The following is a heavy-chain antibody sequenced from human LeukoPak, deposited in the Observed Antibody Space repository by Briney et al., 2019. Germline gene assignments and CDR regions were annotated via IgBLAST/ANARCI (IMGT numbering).Heavy chain of an antibody. CDR2: INPNSGGT. V-gene: IGHV1-2*02. CDR3: ARDLLRIAVAGTPSDY. D-gene: IGHD6-19*01. CDR1: GYTFTGYY. J-gene: IGHJ4*02. Sequence: GSSVKVSCKASGYTFTGYYMHWVRQAPGQGLEWMGWINPNSGGTNYAQKFQGRVTMTRDTSISTAYMELTSLRSDDTAVYYCARDLLRIAVAGTPSDYWGQGTLVTVSS.